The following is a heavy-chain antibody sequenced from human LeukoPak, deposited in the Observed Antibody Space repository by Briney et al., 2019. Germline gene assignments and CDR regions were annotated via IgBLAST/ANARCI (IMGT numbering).Heavy chain of an antibody. CDR1: GYSFKNHG. CDR3: ARCGGGSCYDVEFDY. CDR2: ISGYNGDT. V-gene: IGHV1-18*01. Sequence: ASVEVSCKPSGYSFKNHGITWVRQAPRQGLEWMGWISGYNGDTHYPQKFQGRFTMTIDTPTSTAFMELRGLTSDDTAVYYCARCGGGSCYDVEFDYWGQGTLVTVSS. D-gene: IGHD2-15*01. J-gene: IGHJ4*02.